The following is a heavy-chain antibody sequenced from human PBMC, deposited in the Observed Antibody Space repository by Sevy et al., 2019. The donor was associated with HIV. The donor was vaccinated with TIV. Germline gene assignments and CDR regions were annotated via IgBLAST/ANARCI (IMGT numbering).Heavy chain of an antibody. CDR2: IYAGGNT. V-gene: IGHV3-53*01. D-gene: IGHD5-12*01. CDR1: GFPVRSNY. Sequence: GGSLRLSCAVSGFPVRSNYISWVRQAPGKGLEWVSTIYAGGNTYYADPVKGRFSISRDNSKNIVYLQITSLRGEDTAVYYCARETVSGYNLWGQGTLVTVSS. J-gene: IGHJ4*02. CDR3: ARETVSGYNL.